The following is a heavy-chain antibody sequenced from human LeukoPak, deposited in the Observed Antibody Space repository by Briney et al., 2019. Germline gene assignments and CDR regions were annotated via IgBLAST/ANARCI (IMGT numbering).Heavy chain of an antibody. CDR1: VYTFIGYY. CDR2: MNPNSGAT. J-gene: IGHJ4*02. V-gene: IGHV1-2*02. D-gene: IGHD6-19*01. Sequence: GASVKVSCKTSVYTFIGYYMHWVRQAPGQGLEWMGLMNPNSGATNYEQKFQGRVSLTRDMSISTAYLELTSVTSDDAAVYYCARDGSGGGWYLFDYWGQGTLVTVSS. CDR3: ARDGSGGGWYLFDY.